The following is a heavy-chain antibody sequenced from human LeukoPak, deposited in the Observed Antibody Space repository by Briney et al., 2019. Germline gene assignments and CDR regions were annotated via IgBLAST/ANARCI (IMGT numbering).Heavy chain of an antibody. J-gene: IGHJ4*02. V-gene: IGHV3-48*04. CDR3: ARGGYGDYYFDY. D-gene: IGHD4-17*01. Sequence: PGGSLRLSCAASGFTFSSYSMNWVRQAPGKGLEWVSYISSSGSTMYYADSVKGRFTISRDNAKNSLYVQMNSLRAEDTAVYYCARGGYGDYYFDYWGQGTLVTVSS. CDR2: ISSSGSTM. CDR1: GFTFSSYS.